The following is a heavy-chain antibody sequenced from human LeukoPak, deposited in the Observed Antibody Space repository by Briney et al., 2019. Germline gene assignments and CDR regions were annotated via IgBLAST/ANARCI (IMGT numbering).Heavy chain of an antibody. CDR2: ISGSGGST. V-gene: IGHV3-23*01. CDR3: PKALLPDIAAAGTSLVGLHYYYYGMDV. D-gene: IGHD6-13*01. CDR1: GFTFSSYA. Sequence: PGGSLRLSCAASGFTFSSYAMSWVRQAPGKGLEWVSAISGSGGSTYYADSVKGRFTISRDNSKNTLYLQMNSLRAEDTAVYYCPKALLPDIAAAGTSLVGLHYYYYGMDVWGQGTTVTVSS. J-gene: IGHJ6*02.